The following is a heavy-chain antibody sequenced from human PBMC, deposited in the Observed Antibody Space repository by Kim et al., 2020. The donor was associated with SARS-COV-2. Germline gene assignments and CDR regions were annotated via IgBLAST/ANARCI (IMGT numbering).Heavy chain of an antibody. V-gene: IGHV3-73*01. CDR3: AIVNPIAGGGYVAFD. D-gene: IGHD2-8*02. CDR2: IRRKANRYAS. Sequence: GGSLRLSCAASGFILSSSSVHWVRQASGKGLEWVARIRRKANRYASAYAASVKNRFTISNADSKQTAQLHIIRLKNEATALYYCAIVNPIAGGGYVAFD. J-gene: IGHJ3*02. CDR1: GFILSSSS.